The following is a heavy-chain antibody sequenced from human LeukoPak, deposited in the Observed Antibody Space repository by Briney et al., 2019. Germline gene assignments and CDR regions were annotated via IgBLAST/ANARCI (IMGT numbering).Heavy chain of an antibody. D-gene: IGHD6-25*01. V-gene: IGHV4-59*01. CDR1: GGSISSYY. J-gene: IGHJ5*02. CDR3: ARVVRLVAADWFDP. Sequence: SETLSLTCIVSGGSISSYYWSWLRQPPGKGLEWIGYMYYSGSTNYNPSLTSRVTISVDTSKNQFSLKLSSVTAADTAVYYCARVVRLVAADWFDPWGQGILVTVSS. CDR2: MYYSGST.